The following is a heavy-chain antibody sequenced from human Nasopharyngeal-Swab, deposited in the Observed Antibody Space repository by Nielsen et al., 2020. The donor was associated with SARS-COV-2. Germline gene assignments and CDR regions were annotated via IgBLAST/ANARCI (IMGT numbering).Heavy chain of an antibody. CDR2: INHSGST. V-gene: IGHV4-34*01. J-gene: IGHJ4*02. D-gene: IGHD2-15*01. CDR3: ARAGESHVVVVAATTPSFDY. CDR1: GGSFSGYY. Sequence: SETLSLTCAVYGGSFSGYYWSWIRQPPGKGLEWIGEINHSGSTNYNPSLKSRVTISVDTSKKQFSLKLSSVTAADTAVYYCARAGESHVVVVAATTPSFDYWGQGTLVTVSS.